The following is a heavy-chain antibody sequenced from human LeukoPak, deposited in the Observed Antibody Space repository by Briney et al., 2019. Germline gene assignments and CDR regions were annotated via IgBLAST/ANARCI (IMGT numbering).Heavy chain of an antibody. V-gene: IGHV3-33*01. CDR2: IWYDGSNK. Sequence: GGSLRLSCAASGFTFSSYGMHWVRQAPGKELEWVAVIWYDGSNKYYADSVKGRFTISRDNSKNTLYLQMNSLRAEDTAVYYCARDNPVVPAAISEEAWVVLDYWGQGTLVTVSS. J-gene: IGHJ4*02. D-gene: IGHD2-2*02. CDR1: GFTFSSYG. CDR3: ARDNPVVPAAISEEAWVVLDY.